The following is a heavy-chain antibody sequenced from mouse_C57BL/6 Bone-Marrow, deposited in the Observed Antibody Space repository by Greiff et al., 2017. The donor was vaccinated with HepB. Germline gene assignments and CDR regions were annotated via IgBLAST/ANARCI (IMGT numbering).Heavy chain of an antibody. CDR3: ARVDYWYFDV. J-gene: IGHJ1*03. Sequence: EVKLVESGGGLVKPGGSLKLSCAASGFTFSDYGMHWARQAPEKGLEWVAYISSGSSTIYYADTVKGRFTISRDNAKNTLFLQMTSLRSEDTAMYYCARVDYWYFDVWGTGTTVTVSS. V-gene: IGHV5-17*01. CDR1: GFTFSDYG. CDR2: ISSGSSTI.